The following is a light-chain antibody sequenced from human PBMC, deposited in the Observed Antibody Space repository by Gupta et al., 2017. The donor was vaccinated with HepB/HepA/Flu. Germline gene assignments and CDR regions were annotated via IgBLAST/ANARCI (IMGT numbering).Light chain of an antibody. Sequence: QTVVTQEPSFSVSPGGTVTLTCGLSSGSVSTSYYPSWYHQTQAQDPRTLIYSTNTRSSGVPDRGSGSVLGTNVAITXTXAEAEDXSYCDCVISMGTGIWVFGGGNKLTVL. CDR3: VISMGTGIWV. J-gene: IGLJ3*02. V-gene: IGLV8-61*01. CDR1: SGSVSTSYY. CDR2: STN.